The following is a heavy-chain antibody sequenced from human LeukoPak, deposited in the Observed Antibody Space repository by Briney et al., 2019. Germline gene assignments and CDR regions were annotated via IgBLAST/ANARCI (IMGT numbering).Heavy chain of an antibody. D-gene: IGHD6-13*01. CDR2: ISSNGGST. CDR3: ARDRSSSWTGRYYYYYGMDV. Sequence: PGGSLRLSCAASGFTFSSYAMHWVRQAPGKGLEYVSAISSNGGSTYYANSVKGRFTISRDNSKNTLYLQMGSLRAEDMAVYYCARDRSSSWTGRYYYYYGMDVWGQGTTVTVSS. CDR1: GFTFSSYA. V-gene: IGHV3-64*01. J-gene: IGHJ6*02.